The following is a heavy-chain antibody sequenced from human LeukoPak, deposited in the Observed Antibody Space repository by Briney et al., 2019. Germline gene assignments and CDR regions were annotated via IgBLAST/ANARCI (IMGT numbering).Heavy chain of an antibody. D-gene: IGHD5-24*01. V-gene: IGHV7-4-1*02. J-gene: IGHJ4*01. CDR1: GYTFISFA. CDR2: INTNTGNP. CDR3: ARSGDGYNYPCDY. Sequence: ASVKASCKASGYTFISFAINWVRQAPGQGLEWMGWINTNTGNPTYAQGFTGRFVFSLDTSVSTAYLQISSLKAEDTAMYYCARSGDGYNYPCDYWGQGTLVTVSS.